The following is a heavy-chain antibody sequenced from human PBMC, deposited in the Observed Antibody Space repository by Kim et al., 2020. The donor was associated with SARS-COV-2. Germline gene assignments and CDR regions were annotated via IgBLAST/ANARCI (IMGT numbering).Heavy chain of an antibody. J-gene: IGHJ6*02. Sequence: SESTNYNPSLKSRVTISVDTSKNHFSLKLNSMTAADTGVYYCARVFRGMDVWGQGTTVIVSS. D-gene: IGHD3-10*02. CDR2: SEST. V-gene: IGHV4-61*03. CDR3: ARVFRGMDV.